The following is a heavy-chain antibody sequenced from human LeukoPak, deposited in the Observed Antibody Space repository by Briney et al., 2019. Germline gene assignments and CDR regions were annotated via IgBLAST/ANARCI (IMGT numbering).Heavy chain of an antibody. CDR1: GFTFSSYG. CDR2: IWYDGSNK. J-gene: IGHJ4*02. D-gene: IGHD5-24*01. V-gene: IGHV3-33*01. Sequence: GRSLRHSCAASGFTFSSYGMHWVRQAPGKGLEWVAVIWYDGSNKYYADSVKGRFTISRDNSKNTLYLQMNSLRAEDTAVYYCARDVTMDGYNGALDYWGQGTLVTVSS. CDR3: ARDVTMDGYNGALDY.